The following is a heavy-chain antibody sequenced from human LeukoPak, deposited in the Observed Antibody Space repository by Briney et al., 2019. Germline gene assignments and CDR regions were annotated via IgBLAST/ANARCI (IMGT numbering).Heavy chain of an antibody. CDR1: GFTFSSYG. Sequence: GGSLRLSCAASGFTFSSYGMHWVRQAPGKGLEYVSAISSNGGSTYYANSVKGRFTISRDNSKNTLYLQMGSLRAEDMAVYYCAREGTAMDLFDYWGQGTLVTVSS. J-gene: IGHJ4*02. D-gene: IGHD5-18*01. CDR2: ISSNGGST. CDR3: AREGTAMDLFDY. V-gene: IGHV3-64*01.